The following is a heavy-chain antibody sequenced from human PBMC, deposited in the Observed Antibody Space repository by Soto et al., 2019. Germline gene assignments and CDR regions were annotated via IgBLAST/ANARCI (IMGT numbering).Heavy chain of an antibody. CDR1: GFSLSTSGMC. D-gene: IGHD6-13*01. Sequence: SGPTLVNPTQTLTLTCTFSGFSLSTSGMCVSWIRQPPGKALEWLARIDWDDDKYYSTSLKTRLTISKDTSKNQVVLTMTNMDPVDTATYYCARIRCGEQQLNYFDYWGQGTLVTVSS. CDR2: IDWDDDK. J-gene: IGHJ4*02. V-gene: IGHV2-70*11. CDR3: ARIRCGEQQLNYFDY.